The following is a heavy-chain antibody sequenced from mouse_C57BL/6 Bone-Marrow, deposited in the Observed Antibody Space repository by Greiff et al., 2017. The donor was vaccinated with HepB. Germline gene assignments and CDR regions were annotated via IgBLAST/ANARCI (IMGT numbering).Heavy chain of an antibody. CDR2: ILPGSGST. Sequence: LVESGAELMKPGASVKLSCKATGYTFTGYWIEWVKQRPGHGLEWIGEILPGSGSTNYNEKFKDKATLTVDKSSSTAYMQLSSLTSEDSAVYYCARRYYGSSYYFDYWGQGTTLTVSS. V-gene: IGHV1-9*01. CDR1: GYTFTGYW. CDR3: ARRYYGSSYYFDY. J-gene: IGHJ2*01. D-gene: IGHD1-1*01.